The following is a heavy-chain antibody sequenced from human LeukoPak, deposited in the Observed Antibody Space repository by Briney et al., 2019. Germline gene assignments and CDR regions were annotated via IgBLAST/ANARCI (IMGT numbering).Heavy chain of an antibody. CDR3: AKRGIVIRGILVIGYHQEAYHYDY. V-gene: IGHV3-23*01. CDR2: ISERGGSA. CDR1: GVSLTNYA. D-gene: IGHD3-10*01. Sequence: PGGSLRLSCVVSGVSLTNYAMTWVRQAPGKGLEGVSYISERGGSASYADSVKGRFTISRDTSLNTLYLQMTSLRAEDTAVYFCAKRGIVIRGILVIGYHQEAYHYDYWGQGVLVTVSS. J-gene: IGHJ4*02.